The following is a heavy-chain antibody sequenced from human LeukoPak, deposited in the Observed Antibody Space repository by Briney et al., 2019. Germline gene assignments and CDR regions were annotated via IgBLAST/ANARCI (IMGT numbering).Heavy chain of an antibody. J-gene: IGHJ3*02. CDR3: ARLEVGYYYDSSGHPAI. CDR1: GYSFTSYW. CDR2: IYPGDSDT. Sequence: GETLKISCKGSGYSFTSYWIGWVRQMPGKGLEWMGIIYPGDSDTRDSPSFQGPVTISADKSISTAYLQWSSLKASDTAMYFCARLEVGYYYDSSGHPAIWGQGTMVTVSS. V-gene: IGHV5-51*01. D-gene: IGHD3-22*01.